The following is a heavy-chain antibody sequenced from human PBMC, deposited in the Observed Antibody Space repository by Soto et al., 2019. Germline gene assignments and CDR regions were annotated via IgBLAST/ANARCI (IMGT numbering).Heavy chain of an antibody. J-gene: IGHJ5*02. CDR2: IIPIFGTA. Sequence: VSCKASGGTFSSYAISWVRQAPGQGLEWMGGIIPIFGTANYAQKFQGRVTITADESTSTAYMELSSLRSEDTAVYYCARDPDSSSPTDHDPLFDPWGQGTLVTVSS. CDR3: ARDPDSSSPTDHDPLFDP. CDR1: GGTFSSYA. V-gene: IGHV1-69*01. D-gene: IGHD6-6*01.